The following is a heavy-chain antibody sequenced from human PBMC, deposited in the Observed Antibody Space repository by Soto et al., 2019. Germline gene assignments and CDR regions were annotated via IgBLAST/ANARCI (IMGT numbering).Heavy chain of an antibody. V-gene: IGHV3-74*01. CDR1: GFTFSSYW. CDR3: ARAFSGDYYGSGSYWTAPFDP. CDR2: INSDGSST. D-gene: IGHD3-10*01. J-gene: IGHJ5*02. Sequence: PGGSLRLSCAASGFTFSSYWMHWVRQAPGKGLVWVSRINSDGSSTSYADSVKGRFTISRDNAKNTLYLQMNSLRAEDTAVYYCARAFSGDYYGSGSYWTAPFDPWGQGT.